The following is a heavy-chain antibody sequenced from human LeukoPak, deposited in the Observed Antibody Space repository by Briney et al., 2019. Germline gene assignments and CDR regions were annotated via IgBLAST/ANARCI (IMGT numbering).Heavy chain of an antibody. CDR1: GGSY. CDR2: INHSGST. CDR3: ARHFPQKGGGITMVRGVRQPRGAFDI. V-gene: IGHV4-34*01. J-gene: IGHJ3*02. Sequence: KASETLSLTCAVYGGSYWSWIRQPPGKGLEWIGEINHSGSTNYNPSLKSRVTISVDTSKNQCSLRLSSVTAADTAVYYCARHFPQKGGGITMVRGVRQPRGAFDIWGQGTMVTVSS. D-gene: IGHD3-10*01.